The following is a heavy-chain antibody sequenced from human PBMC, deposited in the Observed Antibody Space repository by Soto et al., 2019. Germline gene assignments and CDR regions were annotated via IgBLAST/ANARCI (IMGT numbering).Heavy chain of an antibody. CDR3: ARGASASDFDC. CDR2: ISAYDGNR. V-gene: IGHV1-18*01. J-gene: IGHJ4*02. CDR1: GFTFTNYC. Sequence: VKVCCKNPGFTFTNYCINCLRQAPGQGLEWRGWISAYDGNRKDARKFQCRVTVTTDTSTTTGYMELRSLRSDDTAVCYCARGASASDFDCWGQGTMVTVSS.